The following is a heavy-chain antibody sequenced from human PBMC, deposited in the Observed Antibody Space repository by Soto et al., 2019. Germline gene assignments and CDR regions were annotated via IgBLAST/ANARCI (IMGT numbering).Heavy chain of an antibody. J-gene: IGHJ5*02. CDR3: ARGRGEFDD. V-gene: IGHV4-34*01. CDR2: INHSGNT. Sequence: PXETLCLTCTVYGSSLRDNYCNWLRQPPGKGLEWIGEINHSGNTNYNPSLRSRVTISIDTSKNQLSLNLRSVSAAETAVYYCARGRGEFDDWGQGTPVTVSS. D-gene: IGHD2-21*01. CDR1: GSSLRDNY.